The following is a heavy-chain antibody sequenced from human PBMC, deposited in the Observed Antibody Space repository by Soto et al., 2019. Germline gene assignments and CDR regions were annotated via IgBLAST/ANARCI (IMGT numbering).Heavy chain of an antibody. CDR1: GFTFSSYT. V-gene: IGHV3-23*01. D-gene: IGHD2-21*02. Sequence: SLGLSCAASGFTFSSYTLNWVRRAPGKGLEWVATSSDRRTGNTHYSDSVRGRFTLSRDYSRNILFLQMDSLRADDTALYYCTTWLTAHFDYWGRGTQVTAPQ. CDR2: SSDRRTGNT. J-gene: IGHJ4*02. CDR3: TTWLTAHFDY.